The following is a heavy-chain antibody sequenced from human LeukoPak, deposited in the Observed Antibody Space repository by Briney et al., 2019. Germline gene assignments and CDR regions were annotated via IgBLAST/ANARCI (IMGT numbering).Heavy chain of an antibody. Sequence: ASVKASCKTSGYPFTTWEINGVRQAAGQGLEWMGWVHPNSGNTAYAQKFQGRVTMTRDTSISTAYMELSGLRFDDTAVYFCARGPRNDPWGQGTLVTVSS. CDR2: VHPNSGNT. V-gene: IGHV1-8*01. CDR1: GYPFTTWE. CDR3: ARGPRNDP. D-gene: IGHD1-14*01. J-gene: IGHJ5*02.